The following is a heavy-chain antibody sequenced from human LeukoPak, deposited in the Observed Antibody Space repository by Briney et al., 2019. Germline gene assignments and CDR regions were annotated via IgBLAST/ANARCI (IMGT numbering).Heavy chain of an antibody. CDR1: GGSISSHY. V-gene: IGHV4-59*11. J-gene: IGHJ5*02. D-gene: IGHD6-6*01. Sequence: SETLSLTCTVSGGSISSHYWSWIRQPPGKGLEWIGYIYYSGSTNYNPSLKSRVTMSVDTSKNQFSLKLSSVTAADTAMYYCARHGTAYSSSSWFDPWGQGTLVTVSS. CDR2: IYYSGST. CDR3: ARHGTAYSSSSWFDP.